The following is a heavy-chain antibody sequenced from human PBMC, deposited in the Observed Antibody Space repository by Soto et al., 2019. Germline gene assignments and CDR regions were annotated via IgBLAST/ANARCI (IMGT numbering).Heavy chain of an antibody. Sequence: TLSLTCTVSGGSISSGGYYWSWIRQHPGKGLEWFGYIYYSGSTYYNPSLKSRVTISVDTSKNQFSLKLSSVTAADTAVYYCARDHVGASYSSSSSNTADAFDIWGQGTMVTVS. CDR3: ARDHVGASYSSSSSNTADAFDI. J-gene: IGHJ3*02. D-gene: IGHD6-13*01. CDR2: IYYSGST. V-gene: IGHV4-31*03. CDR1: GGSISSGGYY.